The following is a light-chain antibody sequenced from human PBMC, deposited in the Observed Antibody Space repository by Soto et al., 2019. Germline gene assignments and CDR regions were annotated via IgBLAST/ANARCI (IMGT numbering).Light chain of an antibody. Sequence: QSALTQPPSVSGAPGQRVTISCTGSTSNIGADYDVHWYQHLPGTAPTLLIYGNNNRPSGVPDRFSGSKSGTSGSLAITGLQVEDEGDYYCQSYDSSLRGSVFGGGTKLTVL. V-gene: IGLV1-40*01. J-gene: IGLJ2*01. CDR1: TSNIGADYD. CDR3: QSYDSSLRGSV. CDR2: GNN.